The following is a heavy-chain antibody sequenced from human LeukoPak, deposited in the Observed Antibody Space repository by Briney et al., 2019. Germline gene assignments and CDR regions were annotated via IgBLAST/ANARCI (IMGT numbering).Heavy chain of an antibody. D-gene: IGHD5-12*01. CDR1: GGSISSGGYY. J-gene: IGHJ4*02. V-gene: IGHV4-31*03. Sequence: SETLSLTCTVSGGSISSGGYYWSWIRQHPGKGLEWIGYIYYSGSTYYNPSLKSRVTISVDTSKNQFSLKLSSVTAADTAVYYCAKDLLPTYSGYIPKYYFDYWGQGTLVTVSS. CDR3: AKDLLPTYSGYIPKYYFDY. CDR2: IYYSGST.